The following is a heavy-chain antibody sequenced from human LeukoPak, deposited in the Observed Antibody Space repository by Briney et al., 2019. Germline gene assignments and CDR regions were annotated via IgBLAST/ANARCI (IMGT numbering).Heavy chain of an antibody. V-gene: IGHV3-23*01. CDR2: ISVSGDST. D-gene: IGHD3-9*01. J-gene: IGHJ6*03. CDR3: ARTFYDISTGYYPTGYMDV. Sequence: GGSLRLSCAASGFTFSSYAMNWVRQAPGKGLEWVSGISVSGDSTYYTDSVKGRFTISRDNSKNSLYLQMNSLRAEDTALYYCARTFYDISTGYYPTGYMDVWGKGTTVTVSS. CDR1: GFTFSSYA.